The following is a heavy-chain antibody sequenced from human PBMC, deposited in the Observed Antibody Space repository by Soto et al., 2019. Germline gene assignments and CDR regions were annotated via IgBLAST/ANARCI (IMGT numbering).Heavy chain of an antibody. J-gene: IGHJ4*01. D-gene: IGHD6-13*01. CDR2: FDPEDGET. V-gene: IGHV1-24*01. CDR1: GYTLTELS. CDR3: ARDREFSIAAAGYYFDY. Sequence: ASVKVSCKVSGYTLTELSMHWVRQAPGKGLEWMGGFDPEDGETIYAQKFQGRVTMTRDTSTSTVYMELSSLRSEDTAVYYCARDREFSIAAAGYYFDYWG.